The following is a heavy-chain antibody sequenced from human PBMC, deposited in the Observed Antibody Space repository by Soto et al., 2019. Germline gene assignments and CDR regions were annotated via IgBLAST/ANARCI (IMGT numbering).Heavy chain of an antibody. Sequence: WVKGSCKASGYTFSDYYVHWVLHATGQGLEWMGWINPNSGGTKYAPKFQGGVTMTRDTSITTAYMELSRLRSGDTAVYYCAREPATAKPEGVDFWGQGTPVTVSS. J-gene: IGHJ4*02. CDR2: INPNSGGT. D-gene: IGHD1-1*01. CDR1: GYTFSDYY. V-gene: IGHV1-2*02. CDR3: AREPATAKPEGVDF.